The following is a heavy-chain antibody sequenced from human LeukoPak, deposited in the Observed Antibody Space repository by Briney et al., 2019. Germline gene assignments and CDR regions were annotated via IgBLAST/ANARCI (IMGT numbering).Heavy chain of an antibody. V-gene: IGHV3-7*02. J-gene: IGHJ4*02. CDR1: GFTFSSYW. CDR3: AGAVAGTAY. CDR2: IKQDGSEK. Sequence: GGSLRLSCAVSGFTFSSYWMTWVRQAPGKGLEWVANIKQDGSEKYYADSVKGRFTISRDNAKNSLYLQMNSLRAEDTAVYYCAGAVAGTAYWGQGTLVTVSS. D-gene: IGHD6-19*01.